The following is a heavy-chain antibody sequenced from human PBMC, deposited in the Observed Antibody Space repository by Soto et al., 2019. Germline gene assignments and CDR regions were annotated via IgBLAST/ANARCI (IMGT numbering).Heavy chain of an antibody. CDR2: ISAYNGNT. CDR1: GYTFTSYG. CDR3: ARDSSDIAARWYAFDI. Sequence: ASVKVSCKASGYTFTSYGISLVRQAPGQGLEWMGWISAYNGNTNYAQKLQGRVTMTTDTSTSTAYMELRSLRSDDTAVYYCARDSSDIAARWYAFDIWGQGTMVTVSS. D-gene: IGHD6-6*01. V-gene: IGHV1-18*01. J-gene: IGHJ3*02.